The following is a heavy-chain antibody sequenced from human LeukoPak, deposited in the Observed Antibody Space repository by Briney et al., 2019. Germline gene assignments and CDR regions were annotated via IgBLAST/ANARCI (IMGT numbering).Heavy chain of an antibody. CDR3: ARDSDQGGIDY. D-gene: IGHD3-16*01. V-gene: IGHV4-38-2*02. CDR2: IHYSGTI. Sequence: SETLSLTCTVSGYSISSGYYWGWIRQPPGKGLEWIGTIHYSGTIYYNSSLKSRVTISVDRSKNQLSLKLSSLTAADTAVYFCARDSDQGGIDYWGQGTLVTVSS. J-gene: IGHJ4*02. CDR1: GYSISSGYY.